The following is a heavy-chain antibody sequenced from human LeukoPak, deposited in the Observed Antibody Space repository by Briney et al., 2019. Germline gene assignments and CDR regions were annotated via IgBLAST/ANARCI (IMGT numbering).Heavy chain of an antibody. CDR3: ASHDYGDFDY. Sequence: SETLSLTCTVSGYSISSGYYWGWIRQPPGKGLGWIGSIYHSGSTYYNPSLKSRVTISVDTSKNQFSLKLSSVTAADTAVYYCASHDYGDFDYWGQGTLVTVSS. CDR1: GYSISSGYY. CDR2: IYHSGST. J-gene: IGHJ4*02. D-gene: IGHD4-17*01. V-gene: IGHV4-38-2*02.